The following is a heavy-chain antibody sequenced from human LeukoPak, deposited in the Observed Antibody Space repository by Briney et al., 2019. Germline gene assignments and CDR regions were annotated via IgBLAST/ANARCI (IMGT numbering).Heavy chain of an antibody. J-gene: IGHJ4*02. CDR1: GFTFDDYA. Sequence: GGSLRLSCAASGFTFDDYAMHWVRQAPGKGLEWVAVISYDGSNKYYADSVEGRFTISRDNSKNTLYLQMNSLRAEDTAVYYCARAILRYFFDWGQGTLVTVSS. CDR3: ARAILRYFFD. V-gene: IGHV3-30*04. CDR2: ISYDGSNK. D-gene: IGHD3-9*01.